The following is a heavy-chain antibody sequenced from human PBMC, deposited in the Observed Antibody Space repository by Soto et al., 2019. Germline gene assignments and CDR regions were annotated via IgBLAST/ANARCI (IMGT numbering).Heavy chain of an antibody. CDR2: IYLGGDA. Sequence: QLQLQESGSGLVKPPQTLSLTCAVSGGSISSDGYSWSWIRQPPGKGLEWIGYIYLGGDAYYNPSIKSRVTITVDRSKNQFCLNLSSVTAADTAMYYCARGEAYCSGGTCYYRFDPWGQGTLVTVSS. J-gene: IGHJ5*02. CDR1: GGSISSDGYS. V-gene: IGHV4-30-2*01. D-gene: IGHD2-15*01. CDR3: ARGEAYCSGGTCYYRFDP.